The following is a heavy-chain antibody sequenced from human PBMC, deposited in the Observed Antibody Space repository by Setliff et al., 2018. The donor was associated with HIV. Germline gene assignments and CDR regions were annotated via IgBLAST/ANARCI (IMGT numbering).Heavy chain of an antibody. J-gene: IGHJ6*03. CDR1: GFTFSSYG. D-gene: IGHD2-15*01. CDR3: ARAGVVEGYYYYYYMDV. Sequence: PGGSLRLSCAASGFTFSSYGMNWVRQAPGKGLEWISYISSKRTSIYYADSVKGRFTISRDNDRNSLYLQMNSLRAEDTAVYYCARAGVVEGYYYYYYMDVWGKGTTVTVSS. CDR2: ISSKRTSI. V-gene: IGHV3-48*01.